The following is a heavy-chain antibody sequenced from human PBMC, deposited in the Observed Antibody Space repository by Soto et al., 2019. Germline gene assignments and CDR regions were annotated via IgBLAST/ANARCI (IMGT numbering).Heavy chain of an antibody. Sequence: QVQLQESGPGLVKPSETLSLTCTVSGGSISSYYWSWIRQPAGKGLEWIGRIHTSESTNDNPSLNSRVTLAVDTSKNQFSLMLNSLTAADTGVYYCARALSAAAGLYFDYWGQGTLVTVSS. CDR3: ARALSAAAGLYFDY. CDR2: IHTSEST. D-gene: IGHD6-13*01. CDR1: GGSISSYY. V-gene: IGHV4-4*07. J-gene: IGHJ4*02.